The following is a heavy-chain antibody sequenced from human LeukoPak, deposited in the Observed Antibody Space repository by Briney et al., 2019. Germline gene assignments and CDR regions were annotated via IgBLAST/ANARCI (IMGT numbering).Heavy chain of an antibody. D-gene: IGHD1-26*01. CDR1: GFTFSSYA. CDR3: ARRSGSPINNWFDP. Sequence: GRSLRLSCAASGFTFSSYAMHWVRQAPGKGLEWVAVISYDGSNKYYADSVKGRFTISRDNSKNTLYLQMNSLRAEDTAVYYCARRSGSPINNWFDPWGQGTLVTVSS. CDR2: ISYDGSNK. V-gene: IGHV3-30*04. J-gene: IGHJ5*02.